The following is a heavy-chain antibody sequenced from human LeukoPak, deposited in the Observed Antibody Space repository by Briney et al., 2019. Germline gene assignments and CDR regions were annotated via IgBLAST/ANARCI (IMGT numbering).Heavy chain of an antibody. Sequence: SVKVSCKASGGTFSSYAISRVRQAPGQGLEWMGGIIPIFGTANHAQKFQGRVTITADESTSTAYMELSSLRSEDTAVYYCASIAAAGTRHFQHWGQGTLVTVSS. CDR2: IIPIFGTA. V-gene: IGHV1-69*13. J-gene: IGHJ1*01. D-gene: IGHD6-13*01. CDR1: GGTFSSYA. CDR3: ASIAAAGTRHFQH.